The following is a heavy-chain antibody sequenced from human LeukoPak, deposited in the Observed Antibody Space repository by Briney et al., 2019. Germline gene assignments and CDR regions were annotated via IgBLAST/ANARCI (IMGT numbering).Heavy chain of an antibody. D-gene: IGHD3-22*01. CDR3: ARADPYYYDSSGYVDY. CDR2: INHSGST. Sequence: SETLSLTCAVYGGSFSGYYWSWIRQPPGKGLEWIGEINHSGSTNCNPSLKSRVTISVDTSKNQFSLKLSSVTAADTAVYYCARADPYYYDSSGYVDYWGQGTLVTVSS. J-gene: IGHJ4*02. CDR1: GGSFSGYY. V-gene: IGHV4-34*01.